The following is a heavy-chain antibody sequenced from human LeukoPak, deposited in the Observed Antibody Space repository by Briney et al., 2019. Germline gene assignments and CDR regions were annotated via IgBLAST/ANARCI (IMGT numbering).Heavy chain of an antibody. J-gene: IGHJ6*03. CDR3: AKGYRSDNYYYMHV. CDR1: GFFFKDIA. CDR2: ISWTGATL. Sequence: GGSLRFPFAAPGFFFKDIALHGARRAPGKAWEGAPGISWTGATLGYADSVKGRFTISRDDAKNSLYLQMNSLRVEDMGFYYCAKGYRSDNYYYMHVWGKGTTVTVSS. V-gene: IGHV3-9*03. D-gene: IGHD3-22*01.